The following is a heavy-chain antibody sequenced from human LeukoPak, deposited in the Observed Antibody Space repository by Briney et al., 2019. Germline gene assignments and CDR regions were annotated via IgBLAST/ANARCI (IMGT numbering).Heavy chain of an antibody. V-gene: IGHV1-8*01. J-gene: IGHJ6*02. D-gene: IGHD3-10*01. CDR3: ARGRELWFGELSPMDV. Sequence: ASVKVSCKASGYTFTSYDINWVRQATGQGLGWMGWMNPNSGNTGYAQKFQGRVTMTRNTSISTAYMELSSLRSEDTAVYYCARGRELWFGELSPMDVWGQGTTVTVSS. CDR1: GYTFTSYD. CDR2: MNPNSGNT.